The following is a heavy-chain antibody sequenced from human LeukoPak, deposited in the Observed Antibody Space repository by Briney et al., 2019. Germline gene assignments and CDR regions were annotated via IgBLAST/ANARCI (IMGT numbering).Heavy chain of an antibody. CDR1: GGSFSGYY. CDR3: ARRFVDSIAAAGNWFDP. J-gene: IGHJ5*02. Sequence: PSETLSLTCAVYGGSFSGYYWSWIRQPPGKGLEWIGEINHSGSTNYNPSLKSRVPISVDTSKNQYSLKLRSVTAADTAVYYCARRFVDSIAAAGNWFDPWGQGTLVTGSS. D-gene: IGHD6-13*01. CDR2: INHSGST. V-gene: IGHV4-34*01.